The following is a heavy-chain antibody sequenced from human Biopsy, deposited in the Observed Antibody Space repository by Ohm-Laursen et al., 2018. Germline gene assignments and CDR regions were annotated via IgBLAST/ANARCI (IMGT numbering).Heavy chain of an antibody. V-gene: IGHV3-74*01. J-gene: IGHJ4*02. CDR3: AKAGRGYIDY. D-gene: IGHD5-18*01. Sequence: SLRLSCSASGFTFSSSCMHWVRQAPGKGLEWVSRFNSDGTDTTYAGSVKGRFTISRDNAKNTLYLQMNSLRVEDTAVYYCAKAGRGYIDYWGQGTLVIVSS. CDR1: GFTFSSSC. CDR2: FNSDGTDT.